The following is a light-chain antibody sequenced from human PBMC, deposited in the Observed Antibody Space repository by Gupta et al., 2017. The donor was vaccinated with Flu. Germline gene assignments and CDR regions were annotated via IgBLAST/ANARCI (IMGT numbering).Light chain of an antibody. J-gene: IGKJ4*01. CDR2: AAS. V-gene: IGKV1-9*01. Sequence: DIHLTQSPPFLSASIGDRVTITCRASQDINRFLAWYQQKPGKAPKLLIYAASTLQSGVPSRFSGSGSGTEFTLTISSLQPEDFATFYCLHLNSYPLSFGGGTKVEI. CDR3: LHLNSYPLS. CDR1: QDINRF.